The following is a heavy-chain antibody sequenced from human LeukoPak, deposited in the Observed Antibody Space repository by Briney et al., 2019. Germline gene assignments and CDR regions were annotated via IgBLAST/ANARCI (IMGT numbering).Heavy chain of an antibody. Sequence: LRLSCAASGFTFSSYAMSWVRQAPGKGLEWIGYIYHSGSTYYNPSLKSRVTISVDRSKNQFSLKLSSVTAADTAVYYCARDRASGDYVFDYWGQGTLVTVSS. D-gene: IGHD4-17*01. V-gene: IGHV4-30-2*01. CDR3: ARDRASGDYVFDY. CDR2: IYHSGST. J-gene: IGHJ4*02. CDR1: GFTFSSYA.